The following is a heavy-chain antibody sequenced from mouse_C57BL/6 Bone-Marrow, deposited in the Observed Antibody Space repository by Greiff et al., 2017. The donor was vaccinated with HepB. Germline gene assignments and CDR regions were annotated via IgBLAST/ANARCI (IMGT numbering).Heavy chain of an antibody. CDR3: AHYGAY. V-gene: IGHV1-81*01. CDR1: GYTFTSYG. J-gene: IGHJ3*01. Sequence: VKLQQSGAELARPGASVKLSCKASGYTFTSYGISWVKQRTGQGLEWIGEIYPRSGNTYYNEKFKGKATLTADKSSSTAYMELRSLTSEDSAVYFCAHYGAYWGQGTLVTVSA. D-gene: IGHD1-1*01. CDR2: IYPRSGNT.